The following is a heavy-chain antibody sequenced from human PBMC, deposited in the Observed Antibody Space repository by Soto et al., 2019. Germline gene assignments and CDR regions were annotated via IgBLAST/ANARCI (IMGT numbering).Heavy chain of an antibody. Sequence: QVQLQQWGAGLLKPSETLSLTCAVYGGSFSGYNWSWIRQPPGKGLEWIGGINHSGSTNYNPSLKSRVTISVDTSKNQFSLKLSSVTAADTAVYYCASRRWDIVVVPAAGFDYWGQGTLVTVSS. CDR3: ASRRWDIVVVPAAGFDY. J-gene: IGHJ4*02. D-gene: IGHD2-2*01. CDR1: GGSFSGYN. V-gene: IGHV4-34*01. CDR2: INHSGST.